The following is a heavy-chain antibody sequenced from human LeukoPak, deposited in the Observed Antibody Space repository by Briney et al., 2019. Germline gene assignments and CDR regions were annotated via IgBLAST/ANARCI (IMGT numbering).Heavy chain of an antibody. CDR3: ARGERGYGGYDYTLGTYYYYYYMDV. CDR1: GDSISSSY. D-gene: IGHD5-12*01. J-gene: IGHJ6*03. Sequence: SETLSLTCTVSGDSISSSYWSWIRQPPWKGLEWIGYIYYSETTNYNPSLKSRVTISADTAKNQFFLKLSSVTAADTAVYYCARGERGYGGYDYTLGTYYYYYYMDVWGKGTTVTVSS. CDR2: IYYSETT. V-gene: IGHV4-59*01.